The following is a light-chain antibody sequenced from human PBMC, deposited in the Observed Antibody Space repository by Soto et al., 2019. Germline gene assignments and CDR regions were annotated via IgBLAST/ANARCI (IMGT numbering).Light chain of an antibody. CDR1: QSVGRH. Sequence: EIVLTQSPATLSLSPGERATLSCRASQSVGRHLAWYQQKPGQAPRLLIYDASNRATGVPARFSGSGSGTDFTLSISSLEPEDFATYYCLLDFSYFWAFGQGTKVEIK. V-gene: IGKV3-11*01. CDR3: LLDFSYFWA. J-gene: IGKJ1*01. CDR2: DAS.